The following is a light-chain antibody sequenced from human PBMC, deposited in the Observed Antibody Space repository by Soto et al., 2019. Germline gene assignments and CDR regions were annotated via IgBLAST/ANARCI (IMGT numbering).Light chain of an antibody. Sequence: QSVLTQPPSASGTPGQRVTISCSGSSSSIGSNYVYWYRQFPGTAPKLLIHRDNQRPSGVPDRFAGSKSVSSASLAISGLRSEDEADYYCAAWDDSLTGVIFGGGTKLTVL. V-gene: IGLV1-47*01. CDR2: RDN. CDR1: SSSIGSNY. J-gene: IGLJ2*01. CDR3: AAWDDSLTGVI.